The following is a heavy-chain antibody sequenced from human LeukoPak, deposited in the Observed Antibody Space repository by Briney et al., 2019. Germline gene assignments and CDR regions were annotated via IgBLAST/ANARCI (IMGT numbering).Heavy chain of an antibody. CDR3: AREPYDSSGYYYPYFDY. D-gene: IGHD3-22*01. CDR1: GGSISSGDYY. CDR2: IYYSGST. Sequence: SETLSLTCTVSGGSISSGDYYWSWIRQPRGEGLEWIGYIYYSGSTYYNPSLKSRVTISVDTSKNQFSLKLSSVTAADTAVYYCAREPYDSSGYYYPYFDYWGQGTLVTVSS. J-gene: IGHJ4*02. V-gene: IGHV4-30-4*01.